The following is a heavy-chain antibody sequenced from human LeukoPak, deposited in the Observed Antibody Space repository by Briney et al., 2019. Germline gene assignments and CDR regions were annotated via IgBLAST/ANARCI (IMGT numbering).Heavy chain of an antibody. CDR2: ISYEGSNK. V-gene: IGHV3-30*04. D-gene: IGHD3-22*01. CDR3: ARGSEDYDSSGYYYDLGDY. J-gene: IGHJ4*02. CDR1: GFNFSNYA. Sequence: GRSLRLSCAASGFNFSNYAMHWVRQAPGKGLEWVAVISYEGSNKYYADSVKGRFTISRDNSKNKQYLQMNSLRTEDTAVYYCARGSEDYDSSGYYYDLGDYWGQGTLVTVSS.